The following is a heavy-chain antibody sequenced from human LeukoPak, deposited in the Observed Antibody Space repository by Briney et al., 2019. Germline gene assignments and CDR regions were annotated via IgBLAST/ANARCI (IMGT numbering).Heavy chain of an antibody. CDR1: GGSISFYY. CDR3: ARVFGGSSWYADY. J-gene: IGHJ4*02. CDR2: IYAGGNT. D-gene: IGHD6-13*01. V-gene: IGHV4-4*07. Sequence: PSETLSLTCTVSGGSISFYYWTWIRQSAGKGLEWIGRIYAGGNTNYSPSLKSRATLSIDTSKNHFSLKLTSVTAADTAVYYCARVFGGSSWYADYWGQGTLVTVSS.